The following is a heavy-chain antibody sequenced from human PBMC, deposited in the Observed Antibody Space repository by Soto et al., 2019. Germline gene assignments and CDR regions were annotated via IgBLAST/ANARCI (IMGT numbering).Heavy chain of an antibody. Sequence: EVQLLESGGDLVQPGGSLRLSCEVSGLPFSSHVMNWVRQAPGKGLEWVSRISGNGGINFYSASVKGRFVITRDNAKNTLYLQMPGLKAEDTAVYFCAKGSGDWYFDLWGRGTLVTVSS. CDR1: GLPFSSHV. CDR2: ISGNGGIN. J-gene: IGHJ2*01. CDR3: AKGSGDWYFDL. D-gene: IGHD3-3*01. V-gene: IGHV3-23*01.